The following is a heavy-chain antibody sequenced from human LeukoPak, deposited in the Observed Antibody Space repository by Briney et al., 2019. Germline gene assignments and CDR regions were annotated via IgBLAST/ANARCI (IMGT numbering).Heavy chain of an antibody. CDR3: ATDTHSFSTYYYGSGTPGYFDY. D-gene: IGHD3-10*01. CDR2: IVVGSGNT. V-gene: IGHV1-58*02. J-gene: IGHJ4*02. CDR1: GFTFTSSA. Sequence: SVKVSCKASGFTFTSSAMQWVRQARGQRLEWIGWIVVGSGNTNYAQKFQERVTITRDMSTSTAYMELSSLRSEDTAVYYCATDTHSFSTYYYGSGTPGYFDYWGQGTLVTVSS.